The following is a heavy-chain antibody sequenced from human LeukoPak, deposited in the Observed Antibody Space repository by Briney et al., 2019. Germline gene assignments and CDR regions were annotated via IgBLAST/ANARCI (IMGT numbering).Heavy chain of an antibody. J-gene: IGHJ4*02. CDR2: IVPILGTA. V-gene: IGHV1-69*04. D-gene: IGHD6-13*01. CDR1: GCTFSTYA. Sequence: SSVKVSCKASGCTFSTYAISWVRQAPGQGLEWVGRIVPILGTANYAQNFQGRVTITADRSTTTAYMELSSLRSEDTAVYYCARGPQGSSWPYYFDYWGQGTLVTVSS. CDR3: ARGPQGSSWPYYFDY.